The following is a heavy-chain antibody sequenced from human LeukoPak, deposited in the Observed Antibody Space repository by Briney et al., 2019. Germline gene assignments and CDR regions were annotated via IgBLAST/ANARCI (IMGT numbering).Heavy chain of an antibody. CDR2: ISSSGSTI. CDR1: GFTFSTYW. D-gene: IGHD2-2*01. V-gene: IGHV3-48*04. J-gene: IGHJ4*02. CDR3: AKDRCSSTSCYWGYFDY. Sequence: GGSLRLSCAASGFTFSTYWMTWVRQAPGKGLEWVSYISSSGSTIYYADSVKGRFTISRDNAKNTLYLQMNSLRAEDTAVYYCAKDRCSSTSCYWGYFDYWGQGTLVTVSS.